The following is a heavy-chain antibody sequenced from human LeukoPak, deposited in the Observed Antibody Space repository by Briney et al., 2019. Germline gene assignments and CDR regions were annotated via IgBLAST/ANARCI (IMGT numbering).Heavy chain of an antibody. Sequence: GGSLRLSCAASGFTFINYNINWVRQPPGKGLQWVSYISSSSNIIYYADSVKGRFTISRDNAKNSLFLQMNSLRAEDTAVYYCARDFAREFTIDYWGQGTLVTVSS. CDR3: ARDFAREFTIDY. J-gene: IGHJ4*02. CDR2: ISSSSNII. D-gene: IGHD3-10*01. V-gene: IGHV3-48*01. CDR1: GFTFINYN.